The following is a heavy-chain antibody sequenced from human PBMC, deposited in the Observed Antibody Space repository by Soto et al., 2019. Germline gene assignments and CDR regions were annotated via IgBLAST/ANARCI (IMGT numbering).Heavy chain of an antibody. J-gene: IGHJ6*02. CDR2: IYYSGST. V-gene: IGHV4-39*01. CDR3: ARPGVNSSGWYSRLYYYYYGMDV. CDR1: GGSISSSSYY. D-gene: IGHD6-19*01. Sequence: QLQLQESGPGLVKPSETLSLTCTVSGGSISSSSYYWGWIRQPPGKGLEWIGSIYYSGSTYYNPSLKSRVTISVDTSKNQFSLKLSSVTAADTAVYYCARPGVNSSGWYSRLYYYYYGMDVWGQGTTVTVSS.